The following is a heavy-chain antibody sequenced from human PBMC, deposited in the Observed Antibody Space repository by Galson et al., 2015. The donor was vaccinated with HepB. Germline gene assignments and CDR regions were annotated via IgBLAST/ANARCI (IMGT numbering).Heavy chain of an antibody. CDR2: LSSSGGNT. V-gene: IGHV3-23*01. D-gene: IGHD1-26*01. CDR1: GFSFTSYA. Sequence: SLRLSCAASGFSFTSYAMSWVRQAPRKGLEWVSSLSSSGGNTYYADSVKGRFTISRDSSENTLYLQMSSLRAEDTALYYCAKEVSLGAAAGRWEFYYGMDVWGRGTTVTVSS. J-gene: IGHJ6*02. CDR3: AKEVSLGAAAGRWEFYYGMDV.